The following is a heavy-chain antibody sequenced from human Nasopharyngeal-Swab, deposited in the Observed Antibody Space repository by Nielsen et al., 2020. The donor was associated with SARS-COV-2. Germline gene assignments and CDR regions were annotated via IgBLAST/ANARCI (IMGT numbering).Heavy chain of an antibody. CDR1: AGSISSSSYY. Sequence: SEPLSLAWTVSAGSISSSSYYWGWIRQPPGKGLEWIGSIYYSGSTYYNPSLKSRVTISVDTSKNQFSLKLSSVTAADTAVYYCARVGRDYGSGTNWFDPWGQGTLVTVSS. CDR3: ARVGRDYGSGTNWFDP. D-gene: IGHD3-10*01. J-gene: IGHJ5*02. V-gene: IGHV4-39*07. CDR2: IYYSGST.